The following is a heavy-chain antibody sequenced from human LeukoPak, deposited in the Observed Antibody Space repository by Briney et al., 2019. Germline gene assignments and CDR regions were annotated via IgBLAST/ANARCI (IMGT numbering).Heavy chain of an antibody. CDR2: ISTYNGDT. CDR3: ARGGPGFSSSWYGNWFHP. Sequence: ASVKVSCKASGYTFTTYHLIWVRQAPGQGLEWMGWISTYNGDTNDTQKLQGRVTLTTETSTSTAYMELRGLKSDDTAVYFCARGGPGFSSSWYGNWFHPWRRGTLVTVSS. D-gene: IGHD6-13*01. J-gene: IGHJ5*02. V-gene: IGHV1-18*01. CDR1: GYTFTTYH.